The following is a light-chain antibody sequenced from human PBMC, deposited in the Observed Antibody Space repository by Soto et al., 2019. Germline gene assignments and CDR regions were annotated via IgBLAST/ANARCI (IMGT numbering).Light chain of an antibody. Sequence: DIQMTQSPCSLSASVGDGVTITCRASQSISSYLNWYQQKPGKAPKLLIYAASSLQSGVPSRFSGSGSGTDFTLTISSLQPEDFATYYCQQSYSTPGTFGQGTKLEIK. V-gene: IGKV1-39*01. CDR3: QQSYSTPGT. CDR2: AAS. CDR1: QSISSY. J-gene: IGKJ2*02.